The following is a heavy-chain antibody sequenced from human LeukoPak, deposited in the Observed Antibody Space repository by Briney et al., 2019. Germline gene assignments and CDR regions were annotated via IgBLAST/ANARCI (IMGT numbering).Heavy chain of an antibody. CDR2: IKQDGSEK. CDR1: GFTFSSYW. D-gene: IGHD3-10*01. Sequence: GGSLRLSCAASGFTFSSYWMSWVRQAPGKGLEWVANIKQDGSEKYYVDSVKGRFTISRDNAKNSLYLQMNSLRAEDTAVYYCAREDYYGSGSYWAMSYYFDYWGQGTLVTVSS. J-gene: IGHJ4*02. CDR3: AREDYYGSGSYWAMSYYFDY. V-gene: IGHV3-7*01.